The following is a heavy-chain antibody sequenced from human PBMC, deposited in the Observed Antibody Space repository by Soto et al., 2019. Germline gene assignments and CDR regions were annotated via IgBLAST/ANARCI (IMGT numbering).Heavy chain of an antibody. D-gene: IGHD2-15*01. V-gene: IGHV1-46*01. CDR2: INPSGGST. J-gene: IGHJ4*02. Sequence: ASVKFHCKASGYTFTSYAMHLVRQAPGQGLDWMGIINPSGGSTSYAQKFQGRVTMTRDTSASTVYMGLSSLRSEDTAVYYCARDLCSGGSCYSTEDHFGYWGQGTLVTVSS. CDR3: ARDLCSGGSCYSTEDHFGY. CDR1: GYTFTSYA.